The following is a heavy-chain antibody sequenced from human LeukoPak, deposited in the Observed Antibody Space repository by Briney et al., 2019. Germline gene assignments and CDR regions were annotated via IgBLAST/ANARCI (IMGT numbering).Heavy chain of an antibody. J-gene: IGHJ4*02. Sequence: PGGSLRLSCAVSGFTFSSYAMSWVRQAPGKGLQWVSAISGSGGNAYYAASVKGRFTISRDNSENTLSLQMNSLRDEDTAIYYCAQDWEDIVVIAATLGHWGQGALVTVS. CDR1: GFTFSSYA. CDR3: AQDWEDIVVIAATLGH. V-gene: IGHV3-23*01. CDR2: ISGSGGNA. D-gene: IGHD2-15*01.